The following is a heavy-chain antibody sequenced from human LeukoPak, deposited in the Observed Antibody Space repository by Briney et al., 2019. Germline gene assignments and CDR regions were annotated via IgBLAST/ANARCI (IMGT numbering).Heavy chain of an antibody. CDR3: ARDRLFGNLPDY. V-gene: IGHV3-9*01. D-gene: IGHD1-7*01. CDR2: ISWNSGSI. J-gene: IGHJ4*02. CDR1: GFTFDDYA. Sequence: GRSLRLSCAASGFTFDDYAMHWVRQAPGKGLEWVSGISWNSGSIGYADSVKGRFTISRDNAKNSLYLQMNSLRAEDTAVYYCARDRLFGNLPDYWGQGTLVTVSS.